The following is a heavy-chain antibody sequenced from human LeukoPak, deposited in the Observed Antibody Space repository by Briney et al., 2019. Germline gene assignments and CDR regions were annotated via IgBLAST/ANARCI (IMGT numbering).Heavy chain of an antibody. Sequence: GGSLRLSCAASGFTFSSYEMNWVRQAPGKGLVWVSRINSDGSSTSYADSVKGRFTISRDNAKNTLYLQMNSLRAEDTAVYYCARDRELDYYGSGMYAFDIWGQGTMVTVSS. CDR3: ARDRELDYYGSGMYAFDI. D-gene: IGHD3-10*01. CDR1: GFTFSSYE. J-gene: IGHJ3*02. V-gene: IGHV3-74*01. CDR2: INSDGSST.